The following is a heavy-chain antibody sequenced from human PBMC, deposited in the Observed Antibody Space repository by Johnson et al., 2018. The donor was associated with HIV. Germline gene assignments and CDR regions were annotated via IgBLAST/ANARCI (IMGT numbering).Heavy chain of an antibody. J-gene: IGHJ3*02. CDR3: AKDRFGEWEPLGAFDI. D-gene: IGHD3-10*01. CDR1: GFTFRSDD. CDR2: IGIAGDT. V-gene: IGHV3-13*01. Sequence: VQLVESGGGVVQPGGSLRLSCAASGFTFRSDDMHWVRQATGKGLEWVSGIGIAGDTYYAGSVKGRFTISRDNSKNSLFLQMNSLRAEDTAVYYCAKDRFGEWEPLGAFDIWGQGTMVTVSS.